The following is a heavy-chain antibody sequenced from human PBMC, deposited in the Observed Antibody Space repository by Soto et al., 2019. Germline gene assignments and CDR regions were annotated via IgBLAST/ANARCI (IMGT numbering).Heavy chain of an antibody. V-gene: IGHV2-26*01. CDR1: GFSLSNARMG. CDR3: ARIRGDYYGSGSHHYQNNWFDP. Sequence: SGPTLVNPTETLPLTCTVSGFSLSNARMGVSWIRQPPGKALEWLAHIFSDDENSYSTSLKSRLTISKDTSKSQVVLTMTNMDPVDTATYYCARIRGDYYGSGSHHYQNNWFDPWGQGTLDTVSS. D-gene: IGHD3-10*01. CDR2: IFSDDEN. J-gene: IGHJ5*02.